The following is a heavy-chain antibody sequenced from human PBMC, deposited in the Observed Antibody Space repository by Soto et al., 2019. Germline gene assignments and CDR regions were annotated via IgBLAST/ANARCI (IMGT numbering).Heavy chain of an antibody. CDR3: ARDKDRPQLGGNYXY. CDR1: GGTFTSSA. J-gene: IGHJ6*03. Sequence: QVHLEQSGAEVKKPGSSVKVSCKASGGTFTSSAISWVRQAPGQGLEWMGGIMPVFRTPDYAQKFQGRVTVSADESTXXXYXELSGLTSDDTAXXYXARDKDRPQLGGNYXY. CDR2: IMPVFRTP. V-gene: IGHV1-69*12. D-gene: IGHD3-3*02.